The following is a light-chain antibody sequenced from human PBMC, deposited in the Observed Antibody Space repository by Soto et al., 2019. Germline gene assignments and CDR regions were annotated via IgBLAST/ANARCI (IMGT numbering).Light chain of an antibody. Sequence: DIQMTQSPSTLSASVGDRVTLTCRASQSLRGWLAWYQQRPGKAPKALIYDASTLASGVPSRFNGSGSGTEFTLTISSLQPDDFATYYCQQYITYSTFGQGTRLEI. CDR3: QQYITYST. CDR1: QSLRGW. J-gene: IGKJ5*01. CDR2: DAS. V-gene: IGKV1-5*01.